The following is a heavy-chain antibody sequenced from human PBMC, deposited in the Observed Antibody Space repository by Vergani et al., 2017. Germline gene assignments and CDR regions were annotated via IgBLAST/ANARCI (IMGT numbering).Heavy chain of an antibody. V-gene: IGHV3-33*01. J-gene: IGHJ4*02. D-gene: IGHD1-26*01. CDR1: GFTFSSYG. Sequence: QVQLVESGGGVVQPGRSLRLSCAASGFTFSSYGMHWVRQAPGKGLEWVAVIWYDGSNKYYADSVKGRFTISRDNSKNTLYLQMNSLRAEDTAVYYCARGLSHVGATPVVYWGQGTLVTVSS. CDR2: IWYDGSNK. CDR3: ARGLSHVGATPVVY.